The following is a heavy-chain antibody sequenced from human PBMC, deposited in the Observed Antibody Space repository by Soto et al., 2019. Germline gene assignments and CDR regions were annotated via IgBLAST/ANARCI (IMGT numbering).Heavy chain of an antibody. D-gene: IGHD2-8*01. CDR2: ICCSGGNT. CDR1: GFTFSSYG. V-gene: IGHV3-30*02. Sequence: GGSLRLSCAASGFTFSSYGMHWVRQAPGKGREWVAFICCSGGNTYYADSVKGRFTISRDNSKNTLYLQRNSLRAEDTAVYYCAKDNGLADNGYFDYWGQGTLVTVSS. CDR3: AKDNGLADNGYFDY. J-gene: IGHJ4*02.